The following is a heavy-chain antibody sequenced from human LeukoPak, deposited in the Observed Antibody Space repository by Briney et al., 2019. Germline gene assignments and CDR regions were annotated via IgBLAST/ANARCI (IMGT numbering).Heavy chain of an antibody. V-gene: IGHV3-30*18. CDR1: GFTFSSYG. CDR3: AKDEEYSSSWTHLDY. D-gene: IGHD6-13*01. CDR2: ISYDGSNK. Sequence: GSLRLSCAASGFTFSSYGMHWVRQAPGKGLEWVAVISYDGSNKYYADSVKGRFTISRDNSKNTLYLQMNSLRAEDTAVYYCAKDEEYSSSWTHLDYWGQGTLVTVSS. J-gene: IGHJ4*02.